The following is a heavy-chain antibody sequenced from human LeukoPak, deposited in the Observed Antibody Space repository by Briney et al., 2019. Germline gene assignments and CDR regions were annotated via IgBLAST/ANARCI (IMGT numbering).Heavy chain of an antibody. CDR2: ISGSTGDT. CDR1: GYSFVLYG. Sequence: ASVKVSCKASGYSFVLYGISWVRQAPGEGPEWMGWISGSTGDTNYAQKFQGRVTMTADTSSSTAYMELRSLRLDDMAVYYCARDKNYGIFLNVDYWGQGTLVTVSS. CDR3: ARDKNYGIFLNVDY. J-gene: IGHJ4*02. D-gene: IGHD4-17*01. V-gene: IGHV1-18*03.